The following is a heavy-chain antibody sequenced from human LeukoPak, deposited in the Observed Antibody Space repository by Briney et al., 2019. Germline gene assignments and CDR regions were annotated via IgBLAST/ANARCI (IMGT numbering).Heavy chain of an antibody. CDR2: INSDGSST. CDR1: GFTFSSYW. Sequence: GGSLRLSCAASGFTFSSYWMHWVRQAPGKGLVWVSRINSDGSSTSYADSVKGRFTISRDNAKNTLYLQMNSLRAEDTAVYYCARGKGDFGYYYDSSGYYDWGQGTLVTVSS. CDR3: ARGKGDFGYYYDSSGYYD. J-gene: IGHJ4*02. V-gene: IGHV3-74*01. D-gene: IGHD3-22*01.